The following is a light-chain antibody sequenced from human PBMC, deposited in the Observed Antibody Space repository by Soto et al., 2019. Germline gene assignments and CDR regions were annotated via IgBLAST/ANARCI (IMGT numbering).Light chain of an antibody. J-gene: IGKJ1*01. CDR1: QSVSSNY. CDR3: QHYGSSPET. V-gene: IGKV3-20*01. Sequence: EIVLTQSPGTLSLVPGDIAVLSCRASQSVSSNYLAWYQQKPGQAPRLLIYGASSRATGIPDRFSGSGSGTDFTLTISRLEPEDFAVYYCQHYGSSPETFGQGTKVDIK. CDR2: GAS.